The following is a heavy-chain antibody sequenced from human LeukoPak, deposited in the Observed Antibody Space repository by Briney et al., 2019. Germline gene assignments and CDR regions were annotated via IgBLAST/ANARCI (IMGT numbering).Heavy chain of an antibody. CDR3: ARARAGHFDY. V-gene: IGHV4-34*01. CDR2: INHSGST. CDR1: GGSFSGYY. J-gene: IGHJ4*02. Sequence: SETLSLTCAVYGGSFSGYYWSWIRQPPGKGLEWIGEINHSGSTNYNLSLKSRVTISVDTSKNQLSLKLSSVTAADTAVYYCARARAGHFDYWGQGTLVTVSS.